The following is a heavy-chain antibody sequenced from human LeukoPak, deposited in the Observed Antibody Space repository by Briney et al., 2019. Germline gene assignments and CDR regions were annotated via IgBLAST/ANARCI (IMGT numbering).Heavy chain of an antibody. V-gene: IGHV3-33*06. D-gene: IGHD1-26*01. Sequence: PGGSLRPSCAASGFTFSSYGMHWVRQAPGKGLEWVAVIWYDGSNKYYADSVKGRFTISRDNSKNTLYLQMNSLRAEDTAVYYCAKPLGATNAFDIWGQGTMVTVSS. J-gene: IGHJ3*02. CDR3: AKPLGATNAFDI. CDR1: GFTFSSYG. CDR2: IWYDGSNK.